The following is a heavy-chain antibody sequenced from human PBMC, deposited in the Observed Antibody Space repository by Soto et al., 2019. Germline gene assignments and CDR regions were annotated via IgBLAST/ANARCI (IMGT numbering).Heavy chain of an antibody. D-gene: IGHD4-17*01. J-gene: IGHJ6*02. V-gene: IGHV4-4*02. CDR3: AREGSTVTTPDYYYYYGMDV. CDR2: IYHSGST. Sequence: QVQLQESGPGLVKPSGTLSLTCAVSGGSISSSNWRSWVRQPPGKGLEWIGEIYHSGSTNYNPSLKSRVTISVDKSKNQFSLKLSSVTAADTAVYYCAREGSTVTTPDYYYYYGMDVWGQGTTVTVSS. CDR1: GGSISSSNW.